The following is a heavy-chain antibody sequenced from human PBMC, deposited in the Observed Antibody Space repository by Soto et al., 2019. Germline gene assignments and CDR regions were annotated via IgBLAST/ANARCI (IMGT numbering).Heavy chain of an antibody. CDR2: IYPGDSDT. CDR3: ARWRGYSYGYYYGMDV. D-gene: IGHD5-18*01. CDR1: GYSFTNYW. J-gene: IGHJ6*02. V-gene: IGHV5-51*01. Sequence: PGESLKISCKGSGYSFTNYWIGWVRQMPGKGLEWMGIIYPGDSDTRYSPSFQGQVTISADKSISTAYLQWSSLKASDTAMYYCARWRGYSYGYYYGMDVWGQGTTVTVSS.